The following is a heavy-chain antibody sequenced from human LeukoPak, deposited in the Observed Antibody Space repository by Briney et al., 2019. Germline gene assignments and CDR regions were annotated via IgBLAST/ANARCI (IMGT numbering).Heavy chain of an antibody. J-gene: IGHJ4*02. CDR3: ARDRKLSSGWSEFDY. V-gene: IGHV1-46*01. Sequence: ASVKVSCRTSGYTFSGYYMHWVRQAPGLGLEWMGIINPSGGSTTYAQKFQGRVTMTRDTSTSTVYMELSSLRSEDTAVYYCARDRKLSSGWSEFDYWGQGTLVTVSS. CDR2: INPSGGST. D-gene: IGHD6-19*01. CDR1: GYTFSGYY.